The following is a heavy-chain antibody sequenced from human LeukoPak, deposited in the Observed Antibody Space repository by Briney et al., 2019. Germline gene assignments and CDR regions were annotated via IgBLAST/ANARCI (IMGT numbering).Heavy chain of an antibody. Sequence: GASVKVSCKASGYSFTGYYLHWVRQAPGQGLEWMGWINPNSGTTYSPQKFQGRVTMTRDTSINTAYVEVSNLRSDDTAVYYCARDAIAPGTYYNFYMALWGKGTTVTVSS. CDR1: GYSFTGYY. J-gene: IGHJ6*03. CDR2: INPNSGTT. CDR3: ARDAIAPGTYYNFYMAL. D-gene: IGHD2-21*01. V-gene: IGHV1-2*02.